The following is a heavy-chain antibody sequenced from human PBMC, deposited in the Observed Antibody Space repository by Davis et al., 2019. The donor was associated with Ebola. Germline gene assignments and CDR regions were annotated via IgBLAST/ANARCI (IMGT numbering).Heavy chain of an antibody. D-gene: IGHD4-17*01. CDR3: AKDQVPDGVWTIDS. CDR1: GFTFSDYA. V-gene: IGHV3-23*01. Sequence: GESLKISCAASGFTFSDYAMSWVRQAPGKGLEWVSAISGGSDHSYYTDSVKGRFAISRDNSKNILYLEVTSLRADDTAVYYCAKDQVPDGVWTIDSWGQGTLVTVS. CDR2: ISGGSDHS. J-gene: IGHJ4*02.